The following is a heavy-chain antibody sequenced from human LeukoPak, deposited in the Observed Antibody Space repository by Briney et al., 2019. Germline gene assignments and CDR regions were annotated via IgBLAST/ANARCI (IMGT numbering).Heavy chain of an antibody. D-gene: IGHD6-19*01. CDR3: AKGLPGVAVPLSWFDP. J-gene: IGHJ5*02. Sequence: PGGSLRLSCAASGFIFYNYAMSWVRQAPGKGLEWVSSISGSGSNTYYADSVKGRFTISRDNSKNTLYLQMNSLRAEDTAVYYCAKGLPGVAVPLSWFDPWGQGTLVTVSS. V-gene: IGHV3-23*01. CDR1: GFIFYNYA. CDR2: ISGSGSNT.